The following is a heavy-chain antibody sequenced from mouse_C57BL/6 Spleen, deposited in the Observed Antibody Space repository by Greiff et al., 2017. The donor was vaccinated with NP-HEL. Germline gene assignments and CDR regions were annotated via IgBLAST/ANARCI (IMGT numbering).Heavy chain of an antibody. V-gene: IGHV3-6*01. CDR1: GYSITSGYY. Sequence: EVQLQQSGPGLVKPSQSLSLTCSVTGYSITSGYYWNWIRQFPGNKLEWMGYISYDGSNNYNPSLKNRISITRDTSKNQFFLKLNSVTTEDTATYYCARDYGSSYVFAYWGQGTLVTVSA. D-gene: IGHD1-1*01. J-gene: IGHJ3*01. CDR2: ISYDGSN. CDR3: ARDYGSSYVFAY.